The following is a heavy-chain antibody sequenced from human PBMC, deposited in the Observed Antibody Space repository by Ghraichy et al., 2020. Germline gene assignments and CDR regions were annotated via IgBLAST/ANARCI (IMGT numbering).Heavy chain of an antibody. CDR2: ISSSSSYI. V-gene: IGHV3-21*01. Sequence: GGSLRLSCAASGFTFSSYSMNWVRQAPGKGLEWVSSISSSSSYIYYADSVKGRFTISRDNAKNSLYLQMNSLRAEDTAVYYCARDLTMVRGVIGPDYWGQGTLVTVSS. J-gene: IGHJ4*02. CDR3: ARDLTMVRGVIGPDY. CDR1: GFTFSSYS. D-gene: IGHD3-10*01.